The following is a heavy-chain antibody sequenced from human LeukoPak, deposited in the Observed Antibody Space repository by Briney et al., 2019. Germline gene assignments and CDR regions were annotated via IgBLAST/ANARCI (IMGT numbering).Heavy chain of an antibody. CDR3: ASTSGWYEPIDY. J-gene: IGHJ4*02. CDR1: GFTFSSYG. V-gene: IGHV3-33*01. CDR2: IWYDGSNK. Sequence: GGSLRLSCAASGFTFSSYGMHWVRQAPGKGLEWVAVIWYDGSNKYYADSVKGRFAISRDNSKNTLYLQMNSLRAEDTAVYYCASTSGWYEPIDYWGQGTLVTVSS. D-gene: IGHD6-19*01.